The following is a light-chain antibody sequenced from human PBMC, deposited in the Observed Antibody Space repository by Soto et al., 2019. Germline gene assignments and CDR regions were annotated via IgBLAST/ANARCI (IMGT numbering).Light chain of an antibody. Sequence: VLTFAPRTRALSGWYRATGSRMSIQSVSSSYLAWYQQKPGQAPRLLIFGASSRTTGIPDRFSGSGSETDFDLAMRSRESEDIAVSYCEEFGTSPMRFGQGTRLEIK. V-gene: IGKV3-20*01. CDR3: EEFGTSPMR. J-gene: IGKJ5*01. CDR2: GAS. CDR1: QSVSSSY.